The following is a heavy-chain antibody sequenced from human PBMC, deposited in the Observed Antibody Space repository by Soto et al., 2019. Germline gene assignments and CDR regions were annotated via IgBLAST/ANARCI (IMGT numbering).Heavy chain of an antibody. Sequence: GGSLRLSCAASGFTFSSYAMSWVRQAPGKGLEWVSAISGSGGSTYYADSVKGRFTISRDNSKNTLYLQMNSLRAEDTAVYYCAKAALHMVRGVHYWFDPWGQGTLVTVSS. V-gene: IGHV3-23*01. CDR1: GFTFSSYA. CDR3: AKAALHMVRGVHYWFDP. CDR2: ISGSGGST. D-gene: IGHD3-10*01. J-gene: IGHJ5*02.